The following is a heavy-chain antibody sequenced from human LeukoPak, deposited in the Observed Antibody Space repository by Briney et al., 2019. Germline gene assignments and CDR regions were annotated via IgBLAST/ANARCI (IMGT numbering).Heavy chain of an antibody. Sequence: SGTLSLTCAVSGVSISSSNWWSWVRQPPGKGLEWIGEIYHSGSTNYNPSLKSRVTISVDKSKNQFSLKLSSVTAADTAVYYCAREGVYDSSGYYLGYWGQGTLVTVSS. J-gene: IGHJ4*02. D-gene: IGHD3-22*01. CDR1: GVSISSSNW. CDR2: IYHSGST. V-gene: IGHV4-4*02. CDR3: AREGVYDSSGYYLGY.